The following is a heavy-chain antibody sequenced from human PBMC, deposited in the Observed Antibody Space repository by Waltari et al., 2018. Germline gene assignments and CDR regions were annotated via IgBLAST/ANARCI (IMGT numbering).Heavy chain of an antibody. Sequence: QVQLQESGPGLVKPSQTLSLTCTVSGGSISSGSYYWSWIRQPAGKGLEWIGRIYTSGSTNHNPSLKSRVTISVYTSKNQFSLKLSSVTAADTAVYYCARDKSSWYPFDYWGQGTLVTVSS. D-gene: IGHD6-13*01. V-gene: IGHV4-61*02. CDR1: GGSISSGSYY. J-gene: IGHJ4*02. CDR3: ARDKSSWYPFDY. CDR2: IYTSGST.